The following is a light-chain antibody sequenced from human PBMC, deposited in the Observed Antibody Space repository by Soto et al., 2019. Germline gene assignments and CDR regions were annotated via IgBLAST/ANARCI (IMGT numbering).Light chain of an antibody. CDR3: HQYDDWPPVT. J-gene: IGKJ4*01. CDR1: QSVSSN. CDR2: DAS. Sequence: EIVLTQAPATLSASPGESITLSCRASQSVSSNLAWYQQKPGQAPRLLIYDASIRATGIPARFSGFGSGTEFTLAISSLQSEDFAVYYCHQYDDWPPVTFGGGTKVEIK. V-gene: IGKV3-15*01.